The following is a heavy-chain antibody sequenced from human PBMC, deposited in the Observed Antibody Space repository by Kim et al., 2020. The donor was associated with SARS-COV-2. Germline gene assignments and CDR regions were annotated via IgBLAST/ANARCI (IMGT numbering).Heavy chain of an antibody. J-gene: IGHJ4*02. CDR3: AREVSGSRGAYPFFDY. V-gene: IGHV4-61*01. CDR1: GGSVSSGSYY. CDR2: IYYSGST. Sequence: SETLSLTCTVSGGSVSSGSYYWSWIRQPPGKGLEWIGYIYYSGSTNYNPSLKSRVTISVDTSKNQFSLKLSSVTAADTAVYYCAREVSGSRGAYPFFDYWGQGTLVTVSS. D-gene: IGHD1-26*01.